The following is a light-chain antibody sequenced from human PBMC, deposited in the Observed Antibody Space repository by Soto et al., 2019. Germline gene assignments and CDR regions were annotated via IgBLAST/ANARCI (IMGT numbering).Light chain of an antibody. Sequence: DIQMTQSPSILSASVGDRVTITCRASQSISNWLAWYQQKPGKAPKLLIYKASSLESGVPSRFSGSGSGTEFTLTISSLQPDDFASYYCQQYKSYSPATFGQGTKVDIK. J-gene: IGKJ1*01. CDR3: QQYKSYSPAT. V-gene: IGKV1-5*03. CDR2: KAS. CDR1: QSISNW.